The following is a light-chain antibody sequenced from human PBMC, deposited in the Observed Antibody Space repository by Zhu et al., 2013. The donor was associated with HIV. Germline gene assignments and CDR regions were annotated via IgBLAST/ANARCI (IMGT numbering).Light chain of an antibody. Sequence: SYVLTQPPSMSVSPGQTASITCSGDKLGDKYVSWYQQKPGQSPLLVIYEDSKRPSGLPERFSGSNSGNTATLTISGAQAMDEADYYCQAWDSSTVVFGGGTKLTV. J-gene: IGLJ2*01. V-gene: IGLV3-1*01. CDR1: KLGDKY. CDR3: QAWDSSTVV. CDR2: EDS.